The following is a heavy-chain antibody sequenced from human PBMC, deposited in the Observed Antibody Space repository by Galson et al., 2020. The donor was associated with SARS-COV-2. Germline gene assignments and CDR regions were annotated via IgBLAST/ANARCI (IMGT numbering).Heavy chain of an antibody. CDR3: ATFDNSGLYERPEYMQH. V-gene: IGHV3-23*01. J-gene: IGHJ1*01. Sequence: GESLKISCAASGLPFSPNAMTWIRPTSPKGLRWFAPITNMGFNKYNSASRGGRFPISRANYNNMVSLQMNSLGTEDTAVYYCATFDNSGLYERPEYMQHWGRGTLVAVSS. CDR2: ITNMGFNK. CDR1: GLPFSPNA. D-gene: IGHD3-22*01.